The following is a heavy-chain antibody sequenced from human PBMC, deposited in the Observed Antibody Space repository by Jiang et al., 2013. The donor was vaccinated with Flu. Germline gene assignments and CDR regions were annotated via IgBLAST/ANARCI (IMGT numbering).Heavy chain of an antibody. D-gene: IGHD6-19*01. V-gene: IGHV6-1*01. CDR3: ARGAGTVDS. J-gene: IGHJ4*02. Sequence: YYRSKWFIDYAGSVKSRITINPDTSKNQFSLELKSMTPEDTAVYYCARGAGTVDSWGQGTLVTVSS. CDR2: YYRSKWFI.